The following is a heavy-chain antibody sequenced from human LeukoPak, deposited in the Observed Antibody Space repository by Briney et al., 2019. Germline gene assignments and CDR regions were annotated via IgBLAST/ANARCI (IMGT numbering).Heavy chain of an antibody. D-gene: IGHD3-10*01. V-gene: IGHV3-48*01. J-gene: IGHJ4*02. CDR1: GFLFNDYS. CDR2: IGIDSGNT. CDR3: ARDFRFAFDN. Sequence: GGSLRLSCSASGFLFNDYSMNWVRQAPGKGLEWISYIGIDSGNTHYADSVRGRFVISADRATNSVYLHMTGLRVDDTAVYYCARDFRFAFDNWGQGTLVTVSS.